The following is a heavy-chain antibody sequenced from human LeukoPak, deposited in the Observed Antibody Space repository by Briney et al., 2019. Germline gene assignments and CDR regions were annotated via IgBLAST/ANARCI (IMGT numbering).Heavy chain of an antibody. V-gene: IGHV3-23*01. CDR3: AGDSIVATYDY. CDR2: ISGSGGST. Sequence: GGSLRLSCAASGFTFGTHSLSWVRQAPGKGLEWVSAISGSGGSTYYADSVKGRFTISRDNSKNTLYLQMNSLRAEDTAVYYCAGDSIVATYDYWGQGTLVTVSS. D-gene: IGHD5-12*01. CDR1: GFTFGTHS. J-gene: IGHJ4*02.